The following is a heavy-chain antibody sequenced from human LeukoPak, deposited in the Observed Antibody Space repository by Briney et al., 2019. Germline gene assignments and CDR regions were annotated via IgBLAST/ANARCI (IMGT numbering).Heavy chain of an antibody. V-gene: IGHV1-18*01. Sequence: GASVKVSCKASGYTFTSYGISWVRQAPGQGLEWMGWISAYNGNTNYAQKLQGRVTMTTDTSTSTAYMELRSLRSDDTAVYYCARTEHPGAIDYDILTGYPFAGYYYMDVWGKGTTVTVSS. CDR1: GYTFTSYG. D-gene: IGHD3-9*01. J-gene: IGHJ6*03. CDR2: ISAYNGNT. CDR3: ARTEHPGAIDYDILTGYPFAGYYYMDV.